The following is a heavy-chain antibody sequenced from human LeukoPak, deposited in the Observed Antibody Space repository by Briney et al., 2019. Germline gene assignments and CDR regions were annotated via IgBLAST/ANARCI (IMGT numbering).Heavy chain of an antibody. CDR2: INHSGST. D-gene: IGHD1-1*01. CDR3: ARGTKGPMGFHYYYYMDV. CDR1: GGSFSGYY. V-gene: IGHV4-34*01. J-gene: IGHJ6*03. Sequence: PSETLSLTCAVYGGSFSGYYWSWIRQPPGKGLEWIGEINHSGSTNYNPSLKSRVTISVDTSKNQFSLKLSSVTAADTAVYYCARGTKGPMGFHYYYYMDVWGKGTTVTVSS.